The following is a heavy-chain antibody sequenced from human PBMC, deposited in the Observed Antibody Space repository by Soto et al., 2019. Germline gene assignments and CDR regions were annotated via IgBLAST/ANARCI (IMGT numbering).Heavy chain of an antibody. CDR2: IYSSGST. CDR1: GHAFGSPAYW. CDR3: ARKLGRGWLDP. D-gene: IGHD3-10*01. V-gene: IGHV4-39*01. Sequence: PSETLSLTCPVSGHAFGSPAYWWAWIRQPPGEGLEWIGSIYSSGSTYYKPSLQSRVTISVDTSKNEFSLKLYFVTYTDTAVYYCARKLGRGWLDPWGQGTLVTV. J-gene: IGHJ5*02.